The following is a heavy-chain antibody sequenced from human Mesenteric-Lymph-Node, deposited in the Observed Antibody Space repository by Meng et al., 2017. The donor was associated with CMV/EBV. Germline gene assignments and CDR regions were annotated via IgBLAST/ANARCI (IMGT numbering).Heavy chain of an antibody. V-gene: IGHV3-30*02. Sequence: GGSLRLSCAVSGITFSSYAMNWVRQAPGKGLEWVAFIRFDGTKSYYADSVKGRFTISRDNSESTLSLQMNSLRVEDTAMYYCVKGGGSLDSWGQGTLVTVSS. CDR2: IRFDGTKS. D-gene: IGHD1-26*01. CDR1: GITFSSYA. J-gene: IGHJ4*02. CDR3: VKGGGSLDS.